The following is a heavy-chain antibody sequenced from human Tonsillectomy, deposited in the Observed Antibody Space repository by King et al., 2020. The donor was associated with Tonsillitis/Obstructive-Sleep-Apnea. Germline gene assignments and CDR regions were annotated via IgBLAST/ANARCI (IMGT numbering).Heavy chain of an antibody. J-gene: IGHJ6*03. CDR1: GGSFSGYY. CDR3: ARGRGGMGPSSSYYYYYMDV. D-gene: IGHD6-13*01. Sequence: QVQLQQWGARLLKSSETLSLTCAVYGGSFSGYYWSWIRQPPGKGLDWIGEINYSGSTNYNPSLKSRVIMSVDTSKSQFSLGLNSVTAADTAIYYCARGRGGMGPSSSYYYYYMDVWGKGTTVTVSS. V-gene: IGHV4-34*01. CDR2: INYSGST.